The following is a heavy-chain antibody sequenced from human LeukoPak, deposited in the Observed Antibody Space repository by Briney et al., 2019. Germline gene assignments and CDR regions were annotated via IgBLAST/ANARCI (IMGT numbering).Heavy chain of an antibody. V-gene: IGHV1-18*01. CDR1: GYSFTSYG. CDR2: ISAYNGDT. D-gene: IGHD5-24*01. Sequence: ASVKVSCKASGYSFTSYGFSWVRQAPGRGLEWMGWISAYNGDTNYAQKLQGRVTMTTDTSTSTAYMELRSLRSDDTAVYYCARGLQENLAWLTAFSAFDVWGPGTMVTVSS. CDR3: ARGLQENLAWLTAFSAFDV. J-gene: IGHJ3*01.